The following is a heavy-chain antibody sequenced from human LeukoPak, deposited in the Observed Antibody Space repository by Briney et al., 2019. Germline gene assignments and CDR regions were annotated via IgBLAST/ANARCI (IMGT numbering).Heavy chain of an antibody. V-gene: IGHV3-33*01. D-gene: IGHD6-13*01. Sequence: QPGRSLRLSCAASGFTFSSYGMHWVRQAPGKGLEWVAVIWYDGSNKYYADSVKGRFTISRDNSKNTLYLQMNSLRAEDTAVYYCARQVAAAPYYYGMDVWGQGTTVTVSS. J-gene: IGHJ6*02. CDR1: GFTFSSYG. CDR2: IWYDGSNK. CDR3: ARQVAAAPYYYGMDV.